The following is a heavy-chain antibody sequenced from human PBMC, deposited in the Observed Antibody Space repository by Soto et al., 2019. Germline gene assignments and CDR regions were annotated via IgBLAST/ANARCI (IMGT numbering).Heavy chain of an antibody. Sequence: ASVKVSCKASGGTFSSYTISWVRQAPGQGLEWMGRIIPILGIANYAQKFQGRVTITADKSTSTAYMELSSLRSEDTAVYYCARQGITIFGVVINWFDPWGQGTLVTVSS. CDR2: IIPILGIA. D-gene: IGHD3-3*01. CDR3: ARQGITIFGVVINWFDP. V-gene: IGHV1-69*02. CDR1: GGTFSSYT. J-gene: IGHJ5*02.